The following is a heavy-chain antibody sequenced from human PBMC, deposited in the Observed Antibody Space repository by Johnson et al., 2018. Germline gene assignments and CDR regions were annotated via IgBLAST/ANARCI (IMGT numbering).Heavy chain of an antibody. V-gene: IGHV3-30*18. CDR1: GFTFSSYG. CDR2: ISYDGSNK. D-gene: IGHD3-22*01. CDR3: AKEMGGDDSRGYYNFQH. J-gene: IGHJ1*01. Sequence: QVQLVQSGGGVVQPGRSLRLSCAASGFTFSSYGMHWVRQAPGKGLEWVAVISYDGSNKYYADSVKGRFTISRDNSKNTLYLKMNSLRAEDTAVYYCAKEMGGDDSRGYYNFQHWGQGTLVTVSS.